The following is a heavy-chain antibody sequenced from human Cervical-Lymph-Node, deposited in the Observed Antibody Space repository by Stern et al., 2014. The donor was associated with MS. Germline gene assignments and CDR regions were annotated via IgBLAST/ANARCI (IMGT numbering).Heavy chain of an antibody. CDR2: ISSTTINT. V-gene: IGHV3-11*03. D-gene: IGHD4-17*01. Sequence: VQLLESGGGLVKPGGSLRLSCAASGFTFSDYYMSWIRQAPGKGLEWVSYISSTTINTNYADSVRGRFTVSRDNAKNSLYLHMISLRAEDTAVYYCARNYGDYQFTGMDVWGQGTTVTVSS. J-gene: IGHJ6*02. CDR1: GFTFSDYY. CDR3: ARNYGDYQFTGMDV.